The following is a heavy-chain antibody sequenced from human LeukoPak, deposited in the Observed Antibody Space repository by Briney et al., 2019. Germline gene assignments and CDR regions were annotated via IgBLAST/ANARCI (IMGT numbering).Heavy chain of an antibody. J-gene: IGHJ4*02. V-gene: IGHV4-61*01. D-gene: IGHD6-19*01. CDR3: ARTTSGWYYLDY. CDR1: GGSVSSGIYY. CDR2: IFYSGTT. Sequence: SETLSLTCTVSGGSVSSGIYYWSWIRQPPGKGLEWIGYIFYSGTTNYNPSLKSRVTISVDTSKNQFSLKLSSLTAADTAVYYCARTTSGWYYLDYWGQGTLVTVSS.